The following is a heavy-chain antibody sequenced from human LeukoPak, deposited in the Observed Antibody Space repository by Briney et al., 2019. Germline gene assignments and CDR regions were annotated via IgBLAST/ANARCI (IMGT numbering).Heavy chain of an antibody. CDR3: ARHWTYYDYVWGSYRPYYFDY. Sequence: SETLSLTCAVYGGSFSGYYWSWIRQPPGKGLEWIGEINHSGSTNYNPSLKSRVTIYVDTSKNQFSLKMSSVTAAETAVYYCARHWTYYDYVWGSYRPYYFDYWGQGTLVIVSS. V-gene: IGHV4-34*01. D-gene: IGHD3-16*02. J-gene: IGHJ4*02. CDR1: GGSFSGYY. CDR2: INHSGST.